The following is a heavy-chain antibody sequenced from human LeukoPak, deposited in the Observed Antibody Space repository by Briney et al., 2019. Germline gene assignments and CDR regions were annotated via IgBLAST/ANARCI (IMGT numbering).Heavy chain of an antibody. CDR2: IKQDGSEK. J-gene: IGHJ6*02. CDR1: GFTFSSYW. D-gene: IGHD2-21*01. V-gene: IGHV3-7*01. Sequence: GGSLRLSCTASGFTFSSYWMSWVRQAPGKGLEWVANIKQDGSEKDYVDSVKGRFTISRDNAKNSLYLQMNSLRAEDTAVYYCAKYCGGDCCGMDVWGQGTTVTVSS. CDR3: AKYCGGDCCGMDV.